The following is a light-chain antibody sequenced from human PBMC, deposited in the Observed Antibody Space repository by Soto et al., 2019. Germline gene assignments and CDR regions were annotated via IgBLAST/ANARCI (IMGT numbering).Light chain of an antibody. CDR1: SSDVGDYNY. J-gene: IGLJ2*01. CDR2: GVS. CDR3: SSYTSTNTLV. V-gene: IGLV2-14*01. Sequence: QSVLTQPASVSGSPGQSITISCTGTSSDVGDYNYVSWYQQHPGKAPKLIIYGVSNRPSGISNRFSGSKSGNTASLTISGLQAEDEADYYCSSYTSTNTLVFGGGTKLTV.